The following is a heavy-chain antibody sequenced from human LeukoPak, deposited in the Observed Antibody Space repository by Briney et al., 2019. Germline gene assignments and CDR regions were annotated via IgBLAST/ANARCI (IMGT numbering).Heavy chain of an antibody. CDR1: GYTFTSYG. V-gene: IGHV1-18*01. D-gene: IGHD6-13*01. J-gene: IGHJ4*02. Sequence: GASVKVSCKASGYTFTSYGIGWVRQDPGQGLEWMGWISAYNGNTNYAQKLQGRVTMTTDTSTSTAYMELRSLRSDDTAVYYCARGDGIAAANSFDYWGQGTLVTVSS. CDR3: ARGDGIAAANSFDY. CDR2: ISAYNGNT.